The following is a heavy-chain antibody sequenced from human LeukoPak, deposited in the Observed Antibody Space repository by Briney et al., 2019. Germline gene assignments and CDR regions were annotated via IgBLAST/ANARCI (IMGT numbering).Heavy chain of an antibody. J-gene: IGHJ6*02. CDR1: DGSISSGGYY. Sequence: SETLSLTCAVSDGSISSGGYYWSWIRQHPGEGLEWIGYIFYSGSTYYNPSLKSRVTISVDTSKNQFSLKLSSVTAADTAVYYCARQRRYCSSTSCYFGYYGLDVWGQGTTVTVSS. D-gene: IGHD2-2*01. CDR3: ARQRRYCSSTSCYFGYYGLDV. CDR2: IFYSGST. V-gene: IGHV4-31*11.